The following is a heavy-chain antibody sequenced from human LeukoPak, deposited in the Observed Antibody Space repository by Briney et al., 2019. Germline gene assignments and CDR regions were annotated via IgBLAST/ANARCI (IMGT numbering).Heavy chain of an antibody. D-gene: IGHD2-15*01. J-gene: IGHJ4*02. V-gene: IGHV3-23*01. CDR2: TSGSGGST. CDR1: GFTFSSYA. CDR3: AKDPYCSGGSCYTYYFDY. Sequence: RSLLLSCAASGFTFSSYAMSWVRQAPGKGLEWVSATSGSGGSTYYADSVKGRFTISRDNSKNTLYLQMNSLRAEDTAVYYCAKDPYCSGGSCYTYYFDYWGQGTLVTVSS.